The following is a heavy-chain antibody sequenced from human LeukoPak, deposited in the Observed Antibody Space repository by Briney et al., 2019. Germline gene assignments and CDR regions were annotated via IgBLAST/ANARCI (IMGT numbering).Heavy chain of an antibody. D-gene: IGHD2-21*01. Sequence: GSSVKVSCKASGGTFISYAISWVRQAPGQGLEWMGGIIPIFGTANYAQKFLGRVTITADESTSTAYMELSSLRSEDTAVYYCAGGDSGEYYYYGMDVWGQGTTVTVSS. CDR1: GGTFISYA. CDR2: IIPIFGTA. V-gene: IGHV1-69*01. CDR3: AGGDSGEYYYYGMDV. J-gene: IGHJ6*02.